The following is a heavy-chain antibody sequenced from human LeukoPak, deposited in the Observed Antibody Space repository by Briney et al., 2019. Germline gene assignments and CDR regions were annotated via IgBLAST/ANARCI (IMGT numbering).Heavy chain of an antibody. CDR2: ISHTGKT. Sequence: SDTLSLTCAVWGFSLTVYYWSGLRDPPGKAPEGIGKISHTGKTSYNPSLKCRAYISLETSKKQFSLKLSFLTAADMAVYYCTKTSPGVPLELWGQGALVTVSS. D-gene: IGHD7-27*01. CDR3: TKTSPGVPLEL. V-gene: IGHV4-34*01. J-gene: IGHJ4*02. CDR1: GFSLTVYY.